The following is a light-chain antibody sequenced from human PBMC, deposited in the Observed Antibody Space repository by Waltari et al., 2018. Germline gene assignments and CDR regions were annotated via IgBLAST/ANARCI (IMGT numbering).Light chain of an antibody. J-gene: IGLJ2*01. CDR2: EVN. CDR1: SADVGGYNL. V-gene: IGLV2-23*02. Sequence: QSALTQPASVSGSPGQSITITCTGSSADVGGYNLVSWYQHHPGQAPRLLIYEVNERPSGIPSRFSGSQSGNTASLTIAGLQIEDEADYYCCSYGGVNTLGVLFGGGSKLTV. CDR3: CSYGGVNTLGVL.